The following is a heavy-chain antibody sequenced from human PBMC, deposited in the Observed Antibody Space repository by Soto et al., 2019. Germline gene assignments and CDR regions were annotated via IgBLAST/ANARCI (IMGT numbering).Heavy chain of an antibody. D-gene: IGHD3-16*02. Sequence: QVQLQQWGAGLLKPSETLSLTCAVYGGSFSGYYWSWVRQPPGKGLEWIGEIHHSGGTHYNPSLKSRVTISVDTSKNQFSLKLTSVTAADTAVYYCARGMGGNYRYRFSNWAQGTLVTVSS. CDR3: ARGMGGNYRYRFSN. V-gene: IGHV4-34*01. J-gene: IGHJ4*02. CDR2: IHHSGGT. CDR1: GGSFSGYY.